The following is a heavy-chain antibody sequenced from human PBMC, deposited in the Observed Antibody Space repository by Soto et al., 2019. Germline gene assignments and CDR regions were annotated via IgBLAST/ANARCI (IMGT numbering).Heavy chain of an antibody. CDR1: GFTLSDYG. Sequence: SMRLSCAASGFTLSDYGINWVRQAPVKGLEWVAVISYDGSNKYYADSVKGRFTISRDNSKNTLSLQMNSLRPEDTAVYYCVKETPLKRRYYDSSGYYYFDYWGQGTLVTVSS. CDR3: VKETPLKRRYYDSSGYYYFDY. CDR2: ISYDGSNK. D-gene: IGHD3-22*01. V-gene: IGHV3-30*18. J-gene: IGHJ4*02.